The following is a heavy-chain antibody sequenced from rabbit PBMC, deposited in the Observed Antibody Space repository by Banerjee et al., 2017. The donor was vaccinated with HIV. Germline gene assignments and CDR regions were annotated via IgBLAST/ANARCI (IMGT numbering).Heavy chain of an antibody. CDR2: INAATGKP. J-gene: IGHJ4*01. CDR3: ARAPYSDWGFGL. CDR1: AFSFSDRDV. V-gene: IGHV1S45*01. D-gene: IGHD3-1*01. Sequence: QEQLVESGGGLVKPEGSLTLTCKASAFSFSDRDVMCWVRQAPGKGLEWIACINAATGKPVYATWAKGRFTISRTSSTTVTLQMTSLTAADTATYFCARAPYSDWGFGLWGPGTLVTVS.